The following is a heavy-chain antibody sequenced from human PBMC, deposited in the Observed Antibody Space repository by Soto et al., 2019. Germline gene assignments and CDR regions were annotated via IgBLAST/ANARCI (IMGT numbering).Heavy chain of an antibody. CDR2: IYYSGST. CDR1: GGSMSSSSYY. V-gene: IGHV4-39*01. CDR3: TCIFSGGYGYGFYYYGMDV. J-gene: IGHJ6*02. D-gene: IGHD5-18*01. Sequence: SETLSLTCTVSGGSMSSSSYYWGWFRQPPGKGLEWIGSIYYSGSTYYNPSLKSRVTISVDTSKSQFSLKLSSVTAADTAVYYCTCIFSGGYGYGFYYYGMDVWGQGTTVTVS.